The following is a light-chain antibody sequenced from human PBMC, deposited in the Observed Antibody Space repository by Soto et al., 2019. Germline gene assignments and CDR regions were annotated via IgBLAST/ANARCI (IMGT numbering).Light chain of an antibody. J-gene: IGKJ1*01. CDR1: QSVTSNY. CDR2: DTS. V-gene: IGKV3-20*01. Sequence: EIVLTQSPGTLSLSPGDRATLSCRASQSVTSNYLAWSQQKPGQAPGLLIYDTSTRASGVPDRFSGSGSGTEFTLTISRLEPEDCAVYYCQQYGTSPQTFGQGTQVDFK. CDR3: QQYGTSPQT.